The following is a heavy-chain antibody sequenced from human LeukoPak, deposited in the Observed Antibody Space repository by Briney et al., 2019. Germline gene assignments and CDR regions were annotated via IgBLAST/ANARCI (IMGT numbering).Heavy chain of an antibody. J-gene: IGHJ6*02. V-gene: IGHV4-59*01. D-gene: IGHD3-16*01. CDR2: IYYSGST. Sequence: SETQSLTCTVSGGSISSYYWSWIRQPPGKGLEWIGYIYYSGSTNYNPSLKSRVTISVDTSKNQFSLTLSSMTAADTAVYYCARDRTFGGMDVWGQGTTVTVSS. CDR3: ARDRTFGGMDV. CDR1: GGSISSYY.